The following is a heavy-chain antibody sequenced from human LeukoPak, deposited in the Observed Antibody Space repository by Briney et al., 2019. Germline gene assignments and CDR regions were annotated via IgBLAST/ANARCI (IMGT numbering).Heavy chain of an antibody. V-gene: IGHV3-7*02. J-gene: IGHJ4*02. CDR3: CAGSGSYIY. D-gene: IGHD3-10*01. CDR1: GFTFSSYL. CDR2: IKQDGSER. Sequence: GGSLRLSGAASGFTFSSYLMNWVRQAPGKWLEWVANIKQDGSERYSVDSLKGRFTISRDNAKNSLYLQMNGLRADDTAVYYCCAGSGSYIYWGQGTLVSVSS.